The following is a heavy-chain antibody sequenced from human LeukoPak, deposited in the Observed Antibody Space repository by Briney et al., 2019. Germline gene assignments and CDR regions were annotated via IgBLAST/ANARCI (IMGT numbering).Heavy chain of an antibody. CDR3: AKSQYELRWGDHFDY. J-gene: IGHJ4*02. V-gene: IGHV3-30*02. Sequence: PGGSLRLSCAASGFTFGRFGMHWVRQAPGKGLEWVAFIRYDGNNKYYVDSVKGRFTISRDNSKNTVYLQMNSLRVEDTALYYCAKSQYELRWGDHFDYWGQGTLVTVSS. CDR1: GFTFGRFG. CDR2: IRYDGNNK. D-gene: IGHD4-23*01.